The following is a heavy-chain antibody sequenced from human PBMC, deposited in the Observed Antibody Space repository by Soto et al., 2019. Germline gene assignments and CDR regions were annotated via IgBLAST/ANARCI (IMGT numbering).Heavy chain of an antibody. J-gene: IGHJ4*02. D-gene: IGHD2-2*01. Sequence: QVQLQEAGPGRVKPSETLSLTGAVSGGSISSTNWWSWVRQTPGKGLEWIGDIYHSGSTNYNQSLKSRGNISIDESKNQFALKLRSVTAADTAVYYCATTYCSSPSCYAEYWGQVTLVTVSS. V-gene: IGHV4-4*02. CDR1: GGSISSTNW. CDR3: ATTYCSSPSCYAEY. CDR2: IYHSGST.